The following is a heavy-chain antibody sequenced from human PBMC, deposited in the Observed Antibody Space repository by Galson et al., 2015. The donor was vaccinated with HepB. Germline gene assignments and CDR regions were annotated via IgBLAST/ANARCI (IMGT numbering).Heavy chain of an antibody. Sequence: SVKVSCKASGGTFSSYAISWVRQAPGQGLEWMGGIIPILGIANYAQKFQGRVTITADKSTSTAYMELSSLRSEDTAVYYCALWFPPSTTGTATGGGFGYYYMDVWGKGTTVTVSS. D-gene: IGHD1-1*01. CDR3: ALWFPPSTTGTATGGGFGYYYMDV. CDR2: IIPILGIA. J-gene: IGHJ6*03. V-gene: IGHV1-69*10. CDR1: GGTFSSYA.